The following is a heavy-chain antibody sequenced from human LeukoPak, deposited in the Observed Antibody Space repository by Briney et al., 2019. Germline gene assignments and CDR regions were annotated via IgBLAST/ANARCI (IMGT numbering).Heavy chain of an antibody. Sequence: ASVTVSRKASGYTFTSYTMHWVRQAPGQRLEWMGWINAGNGNTKYSQKFQGRVTITRDTSASTAYMELSSLRSEDTAVYYCARTFYGSGETSVPYRGAFDIWGQGTMVTVSS. CDR2: INAGNGNT. D-gene: IGHD3-10*01. CDR1: GYTFTSYT. V-gene: IGHV1-3*01. CDR3: ARTFYGSGETSVPYRGAFDI. J-gene: IGHJ3*02.